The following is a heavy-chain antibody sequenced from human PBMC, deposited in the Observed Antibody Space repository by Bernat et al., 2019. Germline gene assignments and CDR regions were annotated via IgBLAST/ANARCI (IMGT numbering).Heavy chain of an antibody. CDR3: AHITLGGYGELGGFDP. V-gene: IGHV2-5*02. CDR2: IYWDDDK. CDR1: GFSLSTSGLG. J-gene: IGHJ5*02. D-gene: IGHD4-17*01. Sequence: QIPLKESGPTLVNPTQTLTLTCTFSGFSLSTSGLGVGWIRQPPGKALEWLALIYWDDDKRYTPSLKSRLTITKDTSKNQVVLTMTNMDPVDTAAYDCAHITLGGYGELGGFDPWGQGTLVTVSS.